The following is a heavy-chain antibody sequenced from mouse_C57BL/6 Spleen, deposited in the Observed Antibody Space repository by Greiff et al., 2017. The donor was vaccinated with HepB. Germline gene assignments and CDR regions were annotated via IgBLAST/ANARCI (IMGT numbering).Heavy chain of an antibody. V-gene: IGHV1-15*01. J-gene: IGHJ2*01. D-gene: IGHD1-1*01. CDR2: IDPETGGT. Sequence: VKLQQSGAELVRPGASVTLSCKASGYTFTDYEMHWVKQTPVHGLEWIGAIDPETGGTAYNQKFKGKAILTADKSSSTAYMELRSLTSEDSAVYYCTRCGSYGSSYCYFDYWGQGTTLTVSS. CDR3: TRCGSYGSSYCYFDY. CDR1: GYTFTDYE.